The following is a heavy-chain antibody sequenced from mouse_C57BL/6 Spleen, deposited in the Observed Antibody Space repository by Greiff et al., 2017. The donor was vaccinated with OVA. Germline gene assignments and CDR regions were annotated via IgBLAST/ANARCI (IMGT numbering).Heavy chain of an antibody. CDR3: ATSTGTGFAY. J-gene: IGHJ3*01. V-gene: IGHV1-85*01. CDR2: IYPRDGST. D-gene: IGHD4-1*02. CDR1: GYTFTSYD. Sequence: VNVVESGPELVKPGASVKLSCKASGYTFTSYDINWVKQRPGQGLEWIGWIYPRDGSTKYNEKFKGKATLTVDTSSSTAYMELHSLTSEDSAVYFCATSTGTGFAYWGQGTLVTVSA.